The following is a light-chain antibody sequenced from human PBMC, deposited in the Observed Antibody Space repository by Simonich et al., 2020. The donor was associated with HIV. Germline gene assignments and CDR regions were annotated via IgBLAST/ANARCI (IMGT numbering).Light chain of an antibody. Sequence: DNQMTQSPSSVSATVGDRVTITCRSSQTIANYLNRYKQKPVTAPKILIYAASSLQSGVPSRFSGSGSGTDFTLTITSLQPEDFATYYCQQSYTTPLTFGGGTKVEIK. J-gene: IGKJ4*01. CDR3: QQSYTTPLT. V-gene: IGKV1-39*01. CDR1: QTIANY. CDR2: AAS.